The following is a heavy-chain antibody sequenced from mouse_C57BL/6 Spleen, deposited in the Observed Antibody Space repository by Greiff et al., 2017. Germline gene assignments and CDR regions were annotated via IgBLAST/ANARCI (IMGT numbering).Heavy chain of an antibody. CDR2: IDPSDSYT. V-gene: IGHV1-69*01. CDR3: ARVDSSGYVDY. CDR1: GYTFTRYW. D-gene: IGHD3-2*02. J-gene: IGHJ2*01. Sequence: QVQLQQPGAELVMPGASVKLSCKASGYTFTRYWMHWVKQRPGQGLEWIGEIDPSDSYTNYNQKFKGKSTLTVDKSSSTAYMQLSSLTSEDSAVYYCARVDSSGYVDYWGQGTTLTVSS.